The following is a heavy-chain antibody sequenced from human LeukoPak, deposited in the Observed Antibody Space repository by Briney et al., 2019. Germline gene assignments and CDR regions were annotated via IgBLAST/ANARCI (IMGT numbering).Heavy chain of an antibody. CDR1: GFTFSSYA. J-gene: IGHJ4*02. D-gene: IGHD5-12*01. CDR2: ISYDGSNK. Sequence: PGGSLRLSCAASGFTFSSYAMHWVRQAPGKGLEWVAVISYDGSNKYYADSVKGRFTISRDNSKNTLYLQMNSLRAEDTAVYYCAKDPYSGYDRGLNYWGQGTLVTVSS. CDR3: AKDPYSGYDRGLNY. V-gene: IGHV3-30*04.